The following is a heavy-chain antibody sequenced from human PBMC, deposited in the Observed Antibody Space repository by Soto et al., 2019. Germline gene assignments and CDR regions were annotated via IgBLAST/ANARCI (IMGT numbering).Heavy chain of an antibody. CDR2: ISGSGGST. CDR3: AKSPPPDLEQQLYY. CDR1: VFTFSSYA. V-gene: IGHV3-23*01. Sequence: GGSLRLSCAASVFTFSSYAMSWVRQAPGKGLEWVSAISGSGGSTYYADSVKGRFTISRDNSKNTLYLQMNSLRAEDTAVYYCAKSPPPDLEQQLYYWGQGTLVTVSS. D-gene: IGHD6-13*01. J-gene: IGHJ4*02.